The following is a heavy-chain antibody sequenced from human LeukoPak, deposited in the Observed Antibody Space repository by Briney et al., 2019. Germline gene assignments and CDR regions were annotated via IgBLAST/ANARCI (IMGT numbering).Heavy chain of an antibody. Sequence: GASVKVSCKASGYTFTSYAMHWVRQAPGQRLEWMGWINAGNGNTKYSQEFQGRVTITRDTSASTAYMELSRLRSDDTAVYYCAREVDYYDTSDYFPLGYWGQGTLVTVSS. CDR2: INAGNGNT. V-gene: IGHV1-3*01. CDR3: AREVDYYDTSDYFPLGY. CDR1: GYTFTSYA. D-gene: IGHD3-22*01. J-gene: IGHJ4*02.